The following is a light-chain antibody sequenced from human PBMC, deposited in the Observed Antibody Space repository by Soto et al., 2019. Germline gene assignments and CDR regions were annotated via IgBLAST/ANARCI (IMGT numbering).Light chain of an antibody. Sequence: DIVMTQSPDSLAESLGERATIKCKSSQRILYSSKNKKYLAWYQQKAGQPPKLLFYWASSRQSVFPDRFRGSGSDTDFTLTLCRLQAEDGAVYQLLQHCEAAFPFGQRTKV. CDR3: LQHCEAAFP. CDR1: QRILYSSKNKKY. CDR2: WAS. J-gene: IGKJ2*01. V-gene: IGKV4-1*01.